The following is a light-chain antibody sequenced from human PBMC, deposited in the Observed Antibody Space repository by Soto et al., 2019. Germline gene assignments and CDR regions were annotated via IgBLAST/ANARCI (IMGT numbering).Light chain of an antibody. Sequence: DIQMTQSPSSLSASVGDRVTITCRASQGIGTYLNCHQQKPGKAPKLLIYAASSLQSGVPSRFSGSGSETDFTLTISSLQPEDFATYSCQQSYSTTWTFGQGTKVEIK. V-gene: IGKV1-39*01. CDR2: AAS. CDR3: QQSYSTTWT. CDR1: QGIGTY. J-gene: IGKJ1*01.